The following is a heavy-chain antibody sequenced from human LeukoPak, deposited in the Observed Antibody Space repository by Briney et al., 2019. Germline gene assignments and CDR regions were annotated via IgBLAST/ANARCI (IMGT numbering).Heavy chain of an antibody. J-gene: IGHJ4*02. Sequence: GGSLRLSCAASGVTFGTSAMSWVRQAPGKGPEWVSTFGRSGSDTYYSDSVKGRFTIFRDNSKNTLYLQMNSLRDEDTAVYYCAKGSLGSWYYFDYWGQGTLVTVSS. D-gene: IGHD6-13*01. CDR2: FGRSGSDT. V-gene: IGHV3-23*01. CDR3: AKGSLGSWYYFDY. CDR1: GVTFGTSA.